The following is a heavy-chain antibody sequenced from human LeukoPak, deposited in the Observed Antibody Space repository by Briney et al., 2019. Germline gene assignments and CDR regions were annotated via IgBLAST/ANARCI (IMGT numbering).Heavy chain of an antibody. V-gene: IGHV1-2*02. CDR2: INPNSGGT. CDR1: GYTFTGYY. CDR3: ARDYYDSSGYYYYYYGMDV. D-gene: IGHD3-22*01. Sequence: ASVTVSCKASGYTFTGYYMHWVRQAPGQGLEWMGWINPNSGGTNYAQKFQGRVTMTRDTSISTAYMELSGLRSDDTAVYYCARDYYDSSGYYYYYYGMDVWGQGTTVTVSS. J-gene: IGHJ6*02.